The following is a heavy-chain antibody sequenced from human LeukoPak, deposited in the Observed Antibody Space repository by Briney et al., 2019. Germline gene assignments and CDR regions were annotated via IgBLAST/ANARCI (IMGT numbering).Heavy chain of an antibody. CDR2: INPNSGGT. J-gene: IGHJ4*02. CDR1: GYTFTGYY. V-gene: IGHV1-2*06. CDR3: ARDGYYYDSSGALDY. Sequence: ASVKVSCKASGYTFTGYYMHWVRQAPGQGLEWMGRINPNSGGTNYAQKFQGRVTMTRDTSIGTAYMELSRLRSEDTAVYYCARDGYYYDSSGALDYWGQGTLVTVSS. D-gene: IGHD3-22*01.